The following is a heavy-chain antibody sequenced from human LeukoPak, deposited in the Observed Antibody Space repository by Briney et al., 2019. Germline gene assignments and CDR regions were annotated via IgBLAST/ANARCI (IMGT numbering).Heavy chain of an antibody. CDR1: GFTFSYAW. J-gene: IGHJ4*02. Sequence: RSGGSLRLSCAASGFTFSYAWMSWVRQVPGKGLEWVGRVKSEPDGGTTDYTAPVEGRFTISRDDSRNTLYLQMNSLTAEDTGVYYCTAARPRLSNPVWWLLCWGQGALVTVSS. CDR2: VKSEPDGGTT. D-gene: IGHD2-21*01. CDR3: TAARPRLSNPVWWLLC. V-gene: IGHV3-15*01.